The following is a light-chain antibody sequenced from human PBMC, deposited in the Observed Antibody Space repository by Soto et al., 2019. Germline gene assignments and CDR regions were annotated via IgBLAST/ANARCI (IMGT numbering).Light chain of an antibody. V-gene: IGLV2-11*01. CDR2: AVS. CDR3: GSYAGSYTWV. CDR1: SSEVGGYNY. Sequence: QSALTQPRSVSGSPGQSVTISCTGASSEVGGYNYVSWYQQHPGKAPKLMIYAVSRRPSEVPDRFSGSKSGNTASLTISRLQAEDQAYYHCGSYAGSYTWVFGGGTKLTVL. J-gene: IGLJ3*02.